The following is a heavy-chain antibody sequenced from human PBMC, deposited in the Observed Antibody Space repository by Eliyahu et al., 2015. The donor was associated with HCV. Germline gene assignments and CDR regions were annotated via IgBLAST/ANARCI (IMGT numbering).Heavy chain of an antibody. CDR3: ATDSSGYYGNLDY. V-gene: IGHV3-21*01. Sequence: EVQLVESGGGLVKPGGSLRLSCAASGFTFSSYSMNWVRQAPGKGLEWVSSISSGSSYIYYADSVKGRFTISRDNAKNSLYLQMKSLRAEDTAVYYCATDSSGYYGNLDYWGQGTLVTVSS. D-gene: IGHD3-22*01. CDR1: GFTFSSYS. CDR2: ISSGSSYI. J-gene: IGHJ4*02.